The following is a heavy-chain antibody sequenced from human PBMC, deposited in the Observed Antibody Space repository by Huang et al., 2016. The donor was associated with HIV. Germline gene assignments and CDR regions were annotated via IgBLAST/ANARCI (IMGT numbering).Heavy chain of an antibody. CDR1: GFTFGNYG. CDR2: RRRKEEEEKK. D-gene: IGHD3-22*01. J-gene: IGHJ4*02. CDR3: TRDSVYPNYYDGSGFYFDY. V-gene: IGHV3-49*05. Sequence: EVQFVESGGGLVKPGRSLRLSCTASGFTFGNYGMSWFRQAPGKGGREGGRKGKGKGREGGGGRRRKEEEEKKEEEEEGKGRGKRSRHDSKSIAYLQMNSLKPEDTAVYYCTRDSVYPNYYDGSGFYFDYWGQGTLVTVSS.